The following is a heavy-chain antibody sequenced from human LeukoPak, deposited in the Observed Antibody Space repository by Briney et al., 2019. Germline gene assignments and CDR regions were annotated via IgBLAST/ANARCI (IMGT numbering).Heavy chain of an antibody. V-gene: IGHV1-2*02. CDR3: ARDHGGKGGDNWFDP. Sequence: ASVKVSCKASGYTFTGYYMHWVRQAPGQGLEWMGWINPNSGGTNYAQKFRGRVTMTRDTSISTAYMELSRLRPDDTAVYYCARDHGGKGGDNWFDPWGQGTLVTVSS. D-gene: IGHD3-16*01. CDR2: INPNSGGT. J-gene: IGHJ5*02. CDR1: GYTFTGYY.